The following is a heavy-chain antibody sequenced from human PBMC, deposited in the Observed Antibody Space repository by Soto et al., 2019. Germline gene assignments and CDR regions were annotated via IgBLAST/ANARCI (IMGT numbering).Heavy chain of an antibody. D-gene: IGHD2-21*02. Sequence: QVQLQESGPRLVKPSGSLSLTCGVSGGTVASRHWWSWVRQSPGGGLEWIGNVYHTGDTNFNPSLQSRVTISVDKSNNQFSLRLNSLTAADTAGYFCAREIVTAGGNNYFDPWGPGTLVTVSS. CDR3: AREIVTAGGNNYFDP. CDR2: VYHTGDT. J-gene: IGHJ5*02. V-gene: IGHV4-4*02. CDR1: GGTVASRHW.